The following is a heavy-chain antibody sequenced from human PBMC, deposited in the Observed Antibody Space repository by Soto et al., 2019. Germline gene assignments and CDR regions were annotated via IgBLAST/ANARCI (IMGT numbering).Heavy chain of an antibody. CDR3: VKGVTYYYDSSGYQNWFDP. V-gene: IGHV3-64D*06. CDR1: GFTFSSYA. CDR2: ISSNGGST. Sequence: GGSLRLSCSASGFTFSSYAMHWVRQAPGKGLEYVSAISSNGGSTYYADSVKGRFTISRDNSKNTLYLQMSSLRAEDTAVYHCVKGVTYYYDSSGYQNWFDPWGQGTLVTVSS. D-gene: IGHD3-22*01. J-gene: IGHJ5*02.